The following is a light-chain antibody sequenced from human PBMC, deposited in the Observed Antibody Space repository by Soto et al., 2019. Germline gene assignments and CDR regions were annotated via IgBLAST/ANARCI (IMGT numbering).Light chain of an antibody. J-gene: IGKJ1*01. CDR2: GAS. V-gene: IGKV3-20*01. CDR1: QSVSSF. CDR3: HHYGDTPRT. Sequence: IRWTHTQGTLSLSPGERATLSCRASQSVSSFLAWYQQKPGQAPRLLMYGASSRATGIPDRFSGSGSGTDFTLTISRLEPEDFAVYYCHHYGDTPRTFGQGTKVDIK.